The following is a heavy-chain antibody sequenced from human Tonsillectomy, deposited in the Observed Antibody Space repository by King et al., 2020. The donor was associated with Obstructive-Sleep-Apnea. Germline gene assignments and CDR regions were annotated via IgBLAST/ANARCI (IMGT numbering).Heavy chain of an antibody. CDR1: GGSLSSSNW. V-gene: IGHV4-4*02. CDR2: IYHSGST. Sequence: VQLQESGPGLVKPSGTLSLTCAVSGGSLSSSNWWSWVRQPPGKGLEWIGEIYHSGSTHYNPSLKSRVTISVDKSKNQFSLKLSSVTAADTAVYYCARDWDRLRPGLPNAFDIWGQGTMVTVSS. CDR3: ARDWDRLRPGLPNAFDI. J-gene: IGHJ3*02. D-gene: IGHD3-16*01.